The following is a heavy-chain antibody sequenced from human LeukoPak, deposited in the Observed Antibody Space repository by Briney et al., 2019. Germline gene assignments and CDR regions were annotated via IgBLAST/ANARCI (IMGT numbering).Heavy chain of an antibody. CDR3: AREPPTVHPERRRLGVLDI. J-gene: IGHJ3*02. V-gene: IGHV1-18*01. CDR2: INTYNGRT. CDR1: GYTFNNYD. D-gene: IGHD1-14*01. Sequence: ASVKVSCKASGYTFNNYDINWVRQAPGQGLEWMGWINTYNGRTNYAQKLQGRVTMTTDTSTSTAYMELRSLRSDDTAVYYCAREPPTVHPERRRLGVLDIWGQGTMVTVSS.